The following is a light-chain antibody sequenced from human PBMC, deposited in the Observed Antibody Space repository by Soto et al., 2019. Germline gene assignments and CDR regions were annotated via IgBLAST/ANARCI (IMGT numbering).Light chain of an antibody. CDR3: QQYTILLRT. CDR2: GTS. J-gene: IGKJ1*01. Sequence: IGLTKSPSTVAVHTGERVNLSCRASQTVYNNYIAWYQQSPGQAPRVLIYGTSSRATGIPDRFSGSGSGTDFTLTISILEPEDFTVYYSQQYTILLRTFCQVTKVDIK. CDR1: QTVYNNY. V-gene: IGKV3-20*01.